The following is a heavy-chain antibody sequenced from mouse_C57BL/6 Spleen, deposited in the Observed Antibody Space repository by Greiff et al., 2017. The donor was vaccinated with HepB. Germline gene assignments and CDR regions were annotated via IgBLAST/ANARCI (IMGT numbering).Heavy chain of an antibody. V-gene: IGHV1-9*01. CDR3: ARRGDFLYFDV. CDR2: ILPGSGST. D-gene: IGHD2-13*01. J-gene: IGHJ1*03. Sequence: VQLQHSGAELMKPGASVKLSCKATGYTFTGYWIEWVKQRPGHGLEWIGEILPGSGSTNSNEKFKGKATFTADTSSNTAYMQLSSLTTEDSAIYYCARRGDFLYFDVWGTGTTVTVSS. CDR1: GYTFTGYW.